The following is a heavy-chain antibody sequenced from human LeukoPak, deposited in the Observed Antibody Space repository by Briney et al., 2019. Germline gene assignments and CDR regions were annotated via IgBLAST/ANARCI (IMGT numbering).Heavy chain of an antibody. Sequence: PGGSLRLSCAASGFTFSNAWMSWVRQAPGKGLEWVGRIKSKTDGGTTDYAAPVKGRFTISGDDSKNTLYLQMNSLKTEDTAVYYCTTPPDYGGNPYWGQGTLDTVSS. CDR1: GFTFSNAW. D-gene: IGHD4-23*01. CDR3: TTPPDYGGNPY. J-gene: IGHJ4*02. CDR2: IKSKTDGGTT. V-gene: IGHV3-15*01.